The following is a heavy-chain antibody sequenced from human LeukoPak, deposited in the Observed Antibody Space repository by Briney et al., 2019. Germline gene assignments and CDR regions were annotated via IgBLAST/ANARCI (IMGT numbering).Heavy chain of an antibody. CDR1: GYTLTELS. V-gene: IGHV1-24*01. CDR3: ATPRYYGSGSYMFDY. Sequence: ASAKVSCKVSGYTLTELSMHWVRQAPGKGLEWMGGFDPEDGETIYAQKFQGRVTMTEDTSTDTAYMELSSLRSEDTAVYYCATPRYYGSGSYMFDYWGQGTLVTVSS. D-gene: IGHD3-10*01. J-gene: IGHJ4*02. CDR2: FDPEDGET.